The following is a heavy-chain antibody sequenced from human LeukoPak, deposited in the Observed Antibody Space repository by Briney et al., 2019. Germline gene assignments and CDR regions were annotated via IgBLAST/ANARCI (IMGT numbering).Heavy chain of an antibody. V-gene: IGHV5-51*01. D-gene: IGHD6-19*01. CDR1: GYSFTSYW. Sequence: GASLQISCEGSGYSFTSYWIGWGRPLPGKGLEWMGILYPGDSDTRYSPSFQGQVTISADKSISTAYLQWSSLKASDTAMYYCARRESSGWSPFDYWGQGTLVTVSS. CDR3: ARRESSGWSPFDY. J-gene: IGHJ4*02. CDR2: LYPGDSDT.